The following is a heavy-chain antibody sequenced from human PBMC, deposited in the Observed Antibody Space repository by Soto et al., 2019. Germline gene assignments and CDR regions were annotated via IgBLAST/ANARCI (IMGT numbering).Heavy chain of an antibody. D-gene: IGHD2-21*01. CDR1: GYIFNNYG. J-gene: IGHJ2*01. CDR3: ARCYCSVGGCFTCWHFDL. V-gene: IGHV1-18*01. CDR2: VGPYAGKT. Sequence: QGQLVQSGAEVRKPGASVKVSCQASGYIFNNYGLSWVRQVPGQGLEWVGWVGPYAGKTDCARKCRYRVTMTADPTTTTDYVELRSLTYDDSALYYGARCYCSVGGCFTCWHFDLWGRGTLVSVSS.